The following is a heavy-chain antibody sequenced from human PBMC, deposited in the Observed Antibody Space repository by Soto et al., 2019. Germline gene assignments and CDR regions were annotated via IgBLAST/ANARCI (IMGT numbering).Heavy chain of an antibody. CDR1: GFTFTSSA. D-gene: IGHD3-16*01. CDR2: IVVGSGDT. CDR3: AADMGEPARGAFDI. Sequence: ASVKVSCKASGFTFTSSAVQWVRQARGQRLEWIGWIVVGSGDTNYAQKFQERVTITRDMSTSTAYMELSSLRSEDTAVYYCAADMGEPARGAFDIWGQGTMVTVSS. J-gene: IGHJ3*02. V-gene: IGHV1-58*01.